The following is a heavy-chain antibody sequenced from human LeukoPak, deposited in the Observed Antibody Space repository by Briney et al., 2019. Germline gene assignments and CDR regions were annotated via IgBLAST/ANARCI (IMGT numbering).Heavy chain of an antibody. CDR2: ISGDGGAT. J-gene: IGHJ6*02. D-gene: IGHD1-1*01. V-gene: IGHV3-23*01. Sequence: QPGASLRLSCAASGFTFRSSAMTWVRQAPGEGLEWVSSISGDGGATHYADSVKGRFTISRDNSKNTLYLQMNSLRAEDTAVYYCAKAALNWLIRGHGTDVWGQGTTVTVSS. CDR3: AKAALNWLIRGHGTDV. CDR1: GFTFRSSA.